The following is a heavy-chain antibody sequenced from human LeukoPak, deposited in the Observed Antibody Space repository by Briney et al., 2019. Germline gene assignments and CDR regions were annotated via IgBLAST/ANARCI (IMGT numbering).Heavy chain of an antibody. D-gene: IGHD3-3*01. CDR3: ARGPYFGVVTDYGMDV. CDR2: IKSDGSDT. J-gene: IGHJ6*02. Sequence: PGGSLRLSCAASGFTFSTYWMHWVRQAPGEGLVWVSRIKSDGSDTSYADSVKGRFTISRDNAKNTLYLQMNSLRAEDTAVYYCARGPYFGVVTDYGMDVWGQGTTVTVSS. CDR1: GFTFSTYW. V-gene: IGHV3-74*01.